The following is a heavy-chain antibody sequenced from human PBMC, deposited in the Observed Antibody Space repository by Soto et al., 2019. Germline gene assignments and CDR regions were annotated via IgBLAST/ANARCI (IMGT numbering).Heavy chain of an antibody. J-gene: IGHJ4*02. V-gene: IGHV3-21*01. D-gene: IGHD3-22*01. CDR1: GFTFSSYS. Sequence: EVQLVESGGGLVKPGGSLRLSCAASGFTFSSYSMNWGRQAPGKGLEWVSAIRSSSSYIYYADSVKGRFTISRDNAKNSMYLQMNSLKAEEPDVYYCASLVYYDSSGSSRAPYWGQGTLVTDS. CDR3: ASLVYYDSSGSSRAPY. CDR2: IRSSSSYI.